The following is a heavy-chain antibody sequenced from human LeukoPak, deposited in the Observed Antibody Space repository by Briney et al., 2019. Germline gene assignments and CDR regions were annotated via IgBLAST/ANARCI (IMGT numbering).Heavy chain of an antibody. J-gene: IGHJ4*02. Sequence: SGTLSLTCAVSGGSISSSNWWSWVRQPPGKGLEWIGEIYHSGSTNYNPSLKSRVTISVDKSKYQFSLKLSSVTAADTAVYYCARAPETPYSSSWYYFDYWGQGTLVTVSS. CDR2: IYHSGST. CDR3: ARAPETPYSSSWYYFDY. V-gene: IGHV4-4*02. D-gene: IGHD6-13*01. CDR1: GGSISSSNW.